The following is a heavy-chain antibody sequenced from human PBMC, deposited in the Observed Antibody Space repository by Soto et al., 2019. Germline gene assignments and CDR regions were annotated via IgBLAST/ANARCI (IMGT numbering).Heavy chain of an antibody. D-gene: IGHD6-13*01. Sequence: GGSLRLSCAASGFTFSSYSMNWVRQAPGKGLEWVSSISSSSSYIYYADSVKGRFTISRDNAKNSLYLQMNSLRAEDTAVYYCARDEASIAAVKADYWGQGTLVTVSS. CDR3: ARDEASIAAVKADY. CDR1: GFTFSSYS. CDR2: ISSSSSYI. J-gene: IGHJ4*02. V-gene: IGHV3-21*01.